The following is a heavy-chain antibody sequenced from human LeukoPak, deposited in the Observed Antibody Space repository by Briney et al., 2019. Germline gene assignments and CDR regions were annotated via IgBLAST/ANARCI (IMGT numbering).Heavy chain of an antibody. Sequence: GGSLRLSCAASGFTFTSHGMHWVRQAPGKGLEWVAVVWYDGSNKYYADSVKGRFTISRDNSKDTLYLQMDSLRAEDTAVYYCARWGPGKVDDYWGQGTLVTVSS. D-gene: IGHD4-23*01. CDR2: VWYDGSNK. V-gene: IGHV3-33*01. J-gene: IGHJ4*02. CDR1: GFTFTSHG. CDR3: ARWGPGKVDDY.